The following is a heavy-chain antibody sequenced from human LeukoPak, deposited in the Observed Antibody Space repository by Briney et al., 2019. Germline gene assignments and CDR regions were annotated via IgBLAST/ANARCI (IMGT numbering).Heavy chain of an antibody. J-gene: IGHJ5*02. CDR3: AKEQGDYGDLDNWFDP. Sequence: GGSLRLSCAASGFTFSSYGMHWVRQAPGKGLEWVAVISYDGSNKYYADSVKGRFTISRDNSKNTLYLQMNSLRAEDTAVYYCAKEQGDYGDLDNWFDPWGQGTLVTVSS. CDR1: GFTFSSYG. D-gene: IGHD4-17*01. V-gene: IGHV3-30*18. CDR2: ISYDGSNK.